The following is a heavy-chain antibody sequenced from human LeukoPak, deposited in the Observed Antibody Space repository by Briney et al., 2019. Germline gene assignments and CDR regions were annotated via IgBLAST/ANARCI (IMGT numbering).Heavy chain of an antibody. J-gene: IGHJ4*02. D-gene: IGHD3-22*01. V-gene: IGHV3-11*06. CDR1: GFTFSDYY. CDR3: ARDYYDSSGYYTQIDY. CDR2: ISSSSSYI. Sequence: GGSLRLSCAASGFTFSDYYMSWIRQAPGKGLEWVSSISSSSSYIYYADSVKGRFTISRDNAKNSLYLQMNSLRAEDTAVYYCARDYYDSSGYYTQIDYWGQGTLVTVSS.